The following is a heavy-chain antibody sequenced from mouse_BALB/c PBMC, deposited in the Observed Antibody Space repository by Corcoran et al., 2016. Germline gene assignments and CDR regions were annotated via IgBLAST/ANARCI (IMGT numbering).Heavy chain of an antibody. V-gene: IGHV1-54*01. CDR3: ARSGFGYYAWIAY. CDR2: INPGSGGT. CDR1: GYAFTNYL. Sequence: QVQLQPSGAELVRPGTTVKVSCKASGYAFTNYLIEWVKQRPGQGLEWIGVINPGSGGTNYNEKFKGKATLTADKSSSTAYMQLSSLTSDDSAVYFCARSGFGYYAWIAYWGQGTLVTVSA. J-gene: IGHJ3*01. D-gene: IGHD2-3*01.